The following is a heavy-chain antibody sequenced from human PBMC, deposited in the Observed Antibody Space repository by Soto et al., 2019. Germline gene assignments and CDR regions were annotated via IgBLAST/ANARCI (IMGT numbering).Heavy chain of an antibody. CDR2: ISGSGGST. V-gene: IGHV3-23*01. J-gene: IGHJ4*02. CDR1: GFTFSSYA. CDR3: AKDLTIFGVVITYFDY. D-gene: IGHD3-3*01. Sequence: GGSLGLSCAASGFTFSSYAMSWVRQAPGKGLEWVSAISGSGGSTYYADSVKGRFTISRDNSKNTLYLQMNSLRAEDTAVYYCAKDLTIFGVVITYFDYWGQGTLVTVSS.